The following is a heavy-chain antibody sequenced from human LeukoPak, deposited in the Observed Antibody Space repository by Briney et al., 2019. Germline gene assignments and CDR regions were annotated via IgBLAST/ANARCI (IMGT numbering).Heavy chain of an antibody. CDR3: TTANTYYDFWSGYYSRDYYYYMDV. V-gene: IGHV3-15*01. CDR2: IKSKTDDGIT. Sequence: GGSLRLSCAASGFTFSNAWMSWVRQAPGEGREWVGRIKSKTDDGITDYAAPVKGRFTISRDDSKNTLYLQMNSLKTEDTAVYYCTTANTYYDFWSGYYSRDYYYYMDVWGKGTTVTVSS. CDR1: GFTFSNAW. J-gene: IGHJ6*03. D-gene: IGHD3-3*01.